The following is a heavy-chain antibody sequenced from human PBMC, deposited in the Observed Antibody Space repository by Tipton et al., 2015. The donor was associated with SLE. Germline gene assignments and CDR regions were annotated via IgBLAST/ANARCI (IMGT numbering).Heavy chain of an antibody. J-gene: IGHJ4*02. V-gene: IGHV4-34*12. D-gene: IGHD4-17*01. CDR2: VFRGGST. CDR1: GDSLSGQY. CDR3: AKDYNHDNADYN. Sequence: LRLSCSVYGDSLSGQYWSWIRQPPGKGLEWIGEVFRGGSTNYSPSLESRVTITVDMSKNQFSLRLISVTVADTAVYYCAKDYNHDNADYNWGQGTLVIVSS.